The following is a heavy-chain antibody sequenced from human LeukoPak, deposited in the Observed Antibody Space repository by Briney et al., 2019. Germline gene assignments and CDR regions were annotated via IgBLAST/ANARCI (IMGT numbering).Heavy chain of an antibody. Sequence: GGSLRLSCAASGFTFNTYRMSWVRQAPGKGLEWVANIKHDGSEENYVGSVKGRFTISRDNAKGSLSLQMNSLRGEDTAVYYCARDLYYYDSSGYYRGLDYWGQGTLVTVSS. CDR2: IKHDGSEE. V-gene: IGHV3-7*01. J-gene: IGHJ4*02. CDR1: GFTFNTYR. D-gene: IGHD3-22*01. CDR3: ARDLYYYDSSGYYRGLDY.